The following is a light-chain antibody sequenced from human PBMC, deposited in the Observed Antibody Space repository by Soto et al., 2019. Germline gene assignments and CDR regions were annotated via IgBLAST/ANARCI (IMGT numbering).Light chain of an antibody. CDR1: SSDIGAYNW. CDR2: DVS. V-gene: IGLV2-14*03. CDR3: SSYTRSDTYV. J-gene: IGLJ1*01. Sequence: SVLTQPASLSGAPGQAIAISCTGTSSDIGAYNWVSWYQQHPGKAPKLMIYDVSYRPSGVSNRFSGSISGNTASLTISGLQAEDEAVYYCSSYTRSDTYVFGSGTKVTVL.